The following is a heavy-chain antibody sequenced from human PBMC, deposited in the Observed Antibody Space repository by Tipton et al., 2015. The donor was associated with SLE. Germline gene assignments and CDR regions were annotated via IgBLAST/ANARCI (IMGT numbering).Heavy chain of an antibody. D-gene: IGHD1-26*01. CDR3: ARDTDGSFYFDY. Sequence: RSLRLSCAASGFTFSSYGMHWVRQAPGKGMEWVAVIWYDGRNKKYADSGKGRITISRDNPKSTLYLQMNSLRAEDTAVYYCARDTDGSFYFDYWGQGTLVTVSS. CDR2: IWYDGRNK. J-gene: IGHJ4*02. CDR1: GFTFSSYG. V-gene: IGHV3-33*01.